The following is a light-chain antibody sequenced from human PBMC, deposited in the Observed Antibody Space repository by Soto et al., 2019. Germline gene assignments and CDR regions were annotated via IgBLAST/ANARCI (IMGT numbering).Light chain of an antibody. V-gene: IGKV1-5*03. Sequence: DIQMTHSPSTLSGSVVDIVTITCRASQTISSWLASYQQKPGKAPKLLIYKASTLKSGVPSRFSGSGSGTEFTLTISSLQPDDFATYYCQHYNSYSEAFGQGTKVDIK. CDR3: QHYNSYSEA. CDR2: KAS. CDR1: QTISSW. J-gene: IGKJ1*01.